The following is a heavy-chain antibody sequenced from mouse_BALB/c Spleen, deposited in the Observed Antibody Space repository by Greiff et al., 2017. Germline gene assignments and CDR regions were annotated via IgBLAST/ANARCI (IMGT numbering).Heavy chain of an antibody. CDR3: ARYKNDGYYFYAMDY. CDR2: ISSGGGNT. Sequence: EVHLVESGGGLVKPGGSLKLSCAASGFTFSSYTMSWVRQTPEKRLEWVATISSGGGNTYYPDSVKGRFTISRDNAKNNLYLQMSSLRSEDTALYYCARYKNDGYYFYAMDYWGQGTSVTVSS. J-gene: IGHJ4*01. V-gene: IGHV5-9*03. D-gene: IGHD2-3*01. CDR1: GFTFSSYT.